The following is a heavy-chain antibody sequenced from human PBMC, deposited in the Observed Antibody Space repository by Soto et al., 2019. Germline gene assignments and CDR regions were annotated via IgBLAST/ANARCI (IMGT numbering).Heavy chain of an antibody. CDR1: GFTFSTYS. D-gene: IGHD6-13*01. CDR2: ISIGSTTI. CDR3: ARDNGIAGSFDP. Sequence: GGSLRLSCAASGFTFSTYSMNWVRQAPGKGLEWISYISIGSTTIFYADSVKGRFTISRDNAKNSLYLQMNSLRDEDTSVYYCARDNGIAGSFDPWGQGALVTVSS. V-gene: IGHV3-48*02. J-gene: IGHJ5*02.